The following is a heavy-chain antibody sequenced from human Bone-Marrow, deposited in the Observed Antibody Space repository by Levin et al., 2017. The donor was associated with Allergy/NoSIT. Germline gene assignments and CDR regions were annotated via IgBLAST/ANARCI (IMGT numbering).Heavy chain of an antibody. CDR1: RFTFSSFA. Sequence: GGSLRLSCAASRFTFSSFAMHWVRQAPGKGLEWVAGVSSEGRNKYFSDLVKGRFTISRDNSKNIMFLQLNSLRVEDTAMYFCAREIGWELQGYLDYWGQGIQVTVSS. D-gene: IGHD1-7*01. J-gene: IGHJ4*02. CDR2: VSSEGRNK. CDR3: AREIGWELQGYLDY. V-gene: IGHV3-30*12.